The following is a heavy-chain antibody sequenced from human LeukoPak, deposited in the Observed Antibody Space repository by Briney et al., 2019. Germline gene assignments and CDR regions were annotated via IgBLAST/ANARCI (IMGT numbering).Heavy chain of an antibody. CDR3: ARYGLPGVAAAALYYFDY. D-gene: IGHD6-13*01. CDR1: GFTLSSYA. V-gene: IGHV3-30*04. CDR2: ISYDGSNK. J-gene: IGHJ4*02. Sequence: GGSLRLSCAASGFTLSSYAMHWVRQAPGKGLEWVAVISYDGSNKYYADSVKGRFTISRDNSKNTLYLQMNSLRAEDTAVYYCARYGLPGVAAAALYYFDYWGQGTLVTVSS.